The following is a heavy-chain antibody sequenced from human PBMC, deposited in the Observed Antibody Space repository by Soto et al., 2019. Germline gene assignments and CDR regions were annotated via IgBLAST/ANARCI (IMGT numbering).Heavy chain of an antibody. CDR2: IYATLDT. V-gene: IGHV4-4*07. CDR3: VRDGTKNLRDRFEP. J-gene: IGHJ5*02. Sequence: SETLSLTCNVSGASLSRYYWIWIRQPPGKGLDCIGRIYATLDTDYNPSLKSRISMSVDMSKKQFSLTLRSVTAADTAIYYCVRDGTKNLRDRFEPWGRGILVTVSS. D-gene: IGHD1-26*01. CDR1: GASLSRYY.